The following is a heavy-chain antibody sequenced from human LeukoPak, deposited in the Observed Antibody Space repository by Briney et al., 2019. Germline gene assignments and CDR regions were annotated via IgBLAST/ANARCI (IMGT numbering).Heavy chain of an antibody. Sequence: GRSLRLSCAASGFTFSSYWMYWVRQAPGKGLVSVSRINSDGSSTNYAASVKGRFTISRANSKNTLYLQMNSLRPEDTAVYYCAKKWSGDYDSSGINDAFDIWGQGTMVTVSS. D-gene: IGHD3-22*01. CDR1: GFTFSSYW. CDR3: AKKWSGDYDSSGINDAFDI. CDR2: INSDGSST. V-gene: IGHV3-74*01. J-gene: IGHJ3*02.